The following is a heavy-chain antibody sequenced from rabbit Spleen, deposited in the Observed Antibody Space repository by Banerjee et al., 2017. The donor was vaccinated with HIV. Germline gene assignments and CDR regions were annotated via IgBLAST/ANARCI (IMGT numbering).Heavy chain of an antibody. CDR1: GFSFSSSSY. J-gene: IGHJ4*01. CDR2: IDAGSGGFT. CDR3: VRDLTGVIGWNFGW. Sequence: QQQLEESGGDLVKPEGSLTLTCTASGFSFSSSSYMCWVRQAPGKGLEWIVCIDAGSGGFTYYASWAKGRFTISKTSSTTVTLQMTSLTAADTATYFCVRDLTGVIGWNFGWWGPGTLVTVS. D-gene: IGHD1-1*01. V-gene: IGHV1S45*01.